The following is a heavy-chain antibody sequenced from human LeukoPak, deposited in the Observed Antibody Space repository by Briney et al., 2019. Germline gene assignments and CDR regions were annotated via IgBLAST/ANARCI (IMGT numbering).Heavy chain of an antibody. Sequence: SETLSLTCTVSGGSISSSSYYWGWIRQPPGKGLEWIGSIYYSGSTYYNPSLKSRVTISVDTSKNQFSLKLSSVTAADTAVYYCARAEIYDFWSGYYFDYWGQGTLVTVSS. V-gene: IGHV4-39*07. CDR1: GGSISSSSYY. J-gene: IGHJ4*02. D-gene: IGHD3-3*01. CDR3: ARAEIYDFWSGYYFDY. CDR2: IYYSGST.